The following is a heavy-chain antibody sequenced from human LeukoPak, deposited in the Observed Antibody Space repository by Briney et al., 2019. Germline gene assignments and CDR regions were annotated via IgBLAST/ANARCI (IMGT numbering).Heavy chain of an antibody. D-gene: IGHD3-22*01. Sequence: GGSLRLSCAASGFTFSSYAMSWVRQAPGKGLEWVSAISGSGGSTYYADSVKGRFTISRDNSKNTLYLQMNSLRAEDTAVYYCAKDRTYDSSGYYPKYYFDYWDQGTLVTVSS. CDR2: ISGSGGST. J-gene: IGHJ4*02. CDR3: AKDRTYDSSGYYPKYYFDY. V-gene: IGHV3-23*01. CDR1: GFTFSSYA.